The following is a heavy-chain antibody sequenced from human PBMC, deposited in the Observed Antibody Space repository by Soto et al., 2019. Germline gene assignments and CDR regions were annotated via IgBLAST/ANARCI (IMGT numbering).Heavy chain of an antibody. CDR2: ISYDGSNK. D-gene: IGHD5-12*01. CDR3: AKGGYSGYDSVDY. V-gene: IGHV3-30*18. J-gene: IGHJ4*02. Sequence: GGSLRLSCAASGFTFSSYGMHWVRQAPGKGLEWVAVISYDGSNKYYADSVKGRFTISRDNSKNTLYLQMNSLRAEDTAVYYCAKGGYSGYDSVDYWGQGTLVTVSS. CDR1: GFTFSSYG.